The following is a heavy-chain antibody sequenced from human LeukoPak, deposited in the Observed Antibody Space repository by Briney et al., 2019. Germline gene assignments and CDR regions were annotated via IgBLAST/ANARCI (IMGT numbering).Heavy chain of an antibody. D-gene: IGHD2-15*01. CDR3: ARDHCSPGTCLGGH. CDR1: GDTFITYT. Sequence: ASVKVSCKASGDTFITYTFSWVRQAPGQGLEWMGRIIPSLDISNYAQKFQGRVTLSADKATTTTYMELTSLRSEDTAIYYCARDHCSPGTCLGGHWGPGTLVTVSS. J-gene: IGHJ4*02. CDR2: IIPSLDIS. V-gene: IGHV1-69*04.